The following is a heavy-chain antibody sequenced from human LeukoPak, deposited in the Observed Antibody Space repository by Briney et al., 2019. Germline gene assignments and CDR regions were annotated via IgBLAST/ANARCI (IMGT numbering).Heavy chain of an antibody. CDR2: ISGSGGRT. J-gene: IGHJ4*02. Sequence: GGSLRLSCAASGFTFSSYAMTWVRQAPGKGLEWVSAISGSGGRTYYADSVKGRFTISRDNSKNTLYLQLSSLRAADTAVYYCANAYYYDSRGYDPVDYWGQGTLVTVSS. CDR3: ANAYYYDSRGYDPVDY. CDR1: GFTFSSYA. V-gene: IGHV3-23*01. D-gene: IGHD3-22*01.